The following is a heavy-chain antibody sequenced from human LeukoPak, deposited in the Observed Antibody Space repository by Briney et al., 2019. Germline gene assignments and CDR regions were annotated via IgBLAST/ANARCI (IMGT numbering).Heavy chain of an antibody. CDR3: ARDWYRDGVYQPLPPGY. V-gene: IGHV4-30-2*01. CDR2: IYHSGST. D-gene: IGHD2-2*01. J-gene: IGHJ4*02. Sequence: SQTLSLTCAVSGGSISSGGYSWNWIRRPPGKGLEWIGYIYHSGSTYYNPSLKSRVTVSVDRSKNQFSLKLSSVTATDTAVYYCARDWYRDGVYQPLPPGYWGQGTLVTVSS. CDR1: GGSISSGGYS.